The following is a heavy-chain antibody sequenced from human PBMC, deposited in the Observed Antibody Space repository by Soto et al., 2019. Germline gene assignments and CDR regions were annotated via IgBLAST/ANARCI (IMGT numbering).Heavy chain of an antibody. D-gene: IGHD2-21*01. CDR1: GGSISSYY. CDR3: ARHGLNFAMFDT. Sequence: PSETLSLTCTVSGGSISSYYWSWIRQPPGKGLEWIGYISYSGSTNYNPSLKSRVTISVDMSKNQFSLKLNSVTAADTAVYYCARHGLNFAMFDTWGQGTLVTVSS. CDR2: ISYSGST. J-gene: IGHJ5*02. V-gene: IGHV4-59*08.